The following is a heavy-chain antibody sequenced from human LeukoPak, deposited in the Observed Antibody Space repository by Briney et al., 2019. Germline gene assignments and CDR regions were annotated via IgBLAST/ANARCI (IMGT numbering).Heavy chain of an antibody. D-gene: IGHD2-2*02. J-gene: IGHJ4*02. CDR3: ARGADCSSTSCYTEDYFDY. V-gene: IGHV4-59*01. CDR1: GGSISSYY. CDR2: IYYSGST. Sequence: PSETLSLTCTVSGGSISSYYWSWIRQPPGKGLEWIGYIYYSGSTNYNPSLKSRVTISVDTSKNQFSLKLSSVTAADTAVYYCARGADCSSTSCYTEDYFDYWGQGTLVTVSS.